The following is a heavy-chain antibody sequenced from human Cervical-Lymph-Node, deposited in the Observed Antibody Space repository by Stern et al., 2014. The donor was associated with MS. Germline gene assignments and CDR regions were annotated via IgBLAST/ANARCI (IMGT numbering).Heavy chain of an antibody. CDR2: IDWDDDK. V-gene: IGHV2-70*04. J-gene: IGHJ4*02. D-gene: IGHD2-2*01. CDR3: ARMIPSGPFDF. CDR1: GFSLSTSGMR. Sequence: QITFKESGPALVKPTQTLTLTCTFSGFSLSTSGMRVSWIRQPPGKALEWLERIDWDDDKFYSTSLKTRLTISKDTSKNQVVLTMTNMDTVDTATYYCARMIPSGPFDFWGQGTLVTVSS.